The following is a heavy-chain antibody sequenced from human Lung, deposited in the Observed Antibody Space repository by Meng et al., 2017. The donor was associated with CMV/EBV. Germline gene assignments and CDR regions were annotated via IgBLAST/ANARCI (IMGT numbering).Heavy chain of an antibody. CDR3: ASFPPPGKQWLVTDY. V-gene: IGHV4-4*02. Sequence: QLQESGRGLLKPSGTLSLTCAVSGGSISSSNWGSWVRQPPGKGLEWIGEIYHSGSTNYNPSLKSRVTISVDKSKNQFSLKLSSVTAADTAVYYCASFPPPGKQWLVTDYWGQGTPVTVSS. D-gene: IGHD6-19*01. CDR2: IYHSGST. CDR1: GGSISSSNW. J-gene: IGHJ4*02.